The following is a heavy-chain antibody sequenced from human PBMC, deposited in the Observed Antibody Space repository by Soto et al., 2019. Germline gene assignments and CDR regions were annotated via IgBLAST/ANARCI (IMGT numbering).Heavy chain of an antibody. D-gene: IGHD3-10*01. CDR1: GFTFSSYA. V-gene: IGHV3-23*01. J-gene: IGHJ4*02. CDR2: ISGSGSST. CDR3: AKGGGWFGELVAFDY. Sequence: PGGSLRLSCAASGFTFSSYAMSWVRQAPGKGLEWVSGISGSGSSTYYADSVKGRFTISRDNSKNTLYLQMNSLRAEDTAVYYCAKGGGWFGELVAFDYWGQGTLVTVSS.